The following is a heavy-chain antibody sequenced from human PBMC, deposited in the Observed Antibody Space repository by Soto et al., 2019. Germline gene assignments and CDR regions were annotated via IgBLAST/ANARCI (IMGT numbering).Heavy chain of an antibody. CDR3: AVYCSSTTCYSSGMDV. D-gene: IGHD2-2*01. J-gene: IGHJ6*02. CDR1: GYNFANYW. V-gene: IGHV5-51*01. Sequence: GEYLKISCKGSGYNFANYWIGWVRQMPGKGLEWMGIIYPGDSDTRYSPSFQGQVTISADKSVSIAYLQWSSLKASDTAIYYCAVYCSSTTCYSSGMDVWGQGTTGTV. CDR2: IYPGDSDT.